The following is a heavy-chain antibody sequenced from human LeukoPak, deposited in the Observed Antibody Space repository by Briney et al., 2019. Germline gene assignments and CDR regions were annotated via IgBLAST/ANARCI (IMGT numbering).Heavy chain of an antibody. CDR3: ARDAAAGNNFDY. CDR1: GFTFSSYG. V-gene: IGHV3-30*02. D-gene: IGHD6-13*01. Sequence: GGSLRLSCAASGFTFSSYGMHWVRQAPGKGLEWVAFIRYDGSNKYYADSVKGRFTISRDNSKNTLYLQMNSLRAEDTAVYYCARDAAAGNNFDYWGQGTLVTVSS. CDR2: IRYDGSNK. J-gene: IGHJ4*02.